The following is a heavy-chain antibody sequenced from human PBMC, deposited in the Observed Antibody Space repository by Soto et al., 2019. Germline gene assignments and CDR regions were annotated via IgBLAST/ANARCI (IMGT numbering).Heavy chain of an antibody. D-gene: IGHD6-25*01. CDR1: GYSFTGNS. CDR3: AMQRSGVVY. CDR2: INPNNGGT. J-gene: IGHJ4*02. V-gene: IGHV1-2*02. Sequence: QVHLVQSGAEVKKPGASVKVSCKASGYSFTGNSMHWVRQAPGQGLEWMGWINPNNGGTNYAQKFQGRVPMTRDTSISTAYMALNRPRADDTAVFYSAMQRSGVVYWGQGTLVTVSS.